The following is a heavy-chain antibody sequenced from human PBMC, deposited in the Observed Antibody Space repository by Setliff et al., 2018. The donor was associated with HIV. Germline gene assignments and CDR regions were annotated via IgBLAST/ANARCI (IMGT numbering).Heavy chain of an antibody. V-gene: IGHV3-21*01. J-gene: IGHJ3*02. D-gene: IGHD1-1*01. CDR3: ARSRSTRDAFDI. CDR2: ISSSGSYI. Sequence: GGSLRLSCAASGFTFSKYYMNWVRQTPGKGLEWVSSISSSGSYIYYAGSLRGRFTISRDYASNSLYLEMNSLRVEDTAIYYCARSRSTRDAFDIWGQGTMVTVSS. CDR1: GFTFSKYY.